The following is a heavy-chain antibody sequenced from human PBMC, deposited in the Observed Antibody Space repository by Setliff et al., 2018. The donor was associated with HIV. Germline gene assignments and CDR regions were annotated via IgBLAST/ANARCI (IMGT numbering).Heavy chain of an antibody. Sequence: PGGSLRLSCAASGFTFRFYWMNWVRQAPGKGLEWVANIKEDGSEKSYVDSVRGRFTVSRDNAKGLLYLQMNSLTAADTGIYFCARQNGALNYWGQGNLVTVSS. J-gene: IGHJ4*02. CDR2: IKEDGSEK. D-gene: IGHD2-8*01. CDR3: ARQNGALNY. CDR1: GFTFRFYW. V-gene: IGHV3-7*03.